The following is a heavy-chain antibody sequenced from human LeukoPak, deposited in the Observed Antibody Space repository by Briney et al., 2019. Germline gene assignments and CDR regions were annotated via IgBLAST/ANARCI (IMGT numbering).Heavy chain of an antibody. CDR1: GGSISSYY. CDR3: ARVYLNYGSAHYGMDV. Sequence: SETLSLTCTVSGGSISSYYWSWIRQPPGKGLEWIGYIYYSGSTNYNPSLKSRVTISVDTSKNQFSLKLSSVTAADTAVYYCARVYLNYGSAHYGMDVWGKGTRVTVSS. V-gene: IGHV4-59*01. CDR2: IYYSGST. D-gene: IGHD3-10*01. J-gene: IGHJ6*04.